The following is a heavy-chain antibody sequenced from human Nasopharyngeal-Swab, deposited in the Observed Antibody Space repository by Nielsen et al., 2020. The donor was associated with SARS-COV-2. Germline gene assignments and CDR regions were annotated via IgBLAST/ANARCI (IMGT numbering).Heavy chain of an antibody. CDR3: ARDDRAGTTGLLVQHYFDY. J-gene: IGHJ4*02. CDR2: ISYSGST. Sequence: WIRQPPGKGLEWIGSISYSGSTYCNPSLKSRVTISVDTSKNQFSLKLSSVTAADTAVYYCARDDRAGTTGLLVQHYFDYWGQGTLVTVSS. D-gene: IGHD2-15*01. V-gene: IGHV4-39*07.